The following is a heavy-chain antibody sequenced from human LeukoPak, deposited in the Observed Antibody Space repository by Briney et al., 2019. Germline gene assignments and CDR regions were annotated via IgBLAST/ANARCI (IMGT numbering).Heavy chain of an antibody. CDR3: ARGGIVVVVAATPNWFDP. CDR1: GGSFSGYY. V-gene: IGHV4-34*01. Sequence: PSETLSLTCAVYGGSFSGYYWSWIRQPPGKGLEWIGEINHSGSTNYNPSLKSRVTISVDTSKNQFSLTLSSVTAADTAVYYCARGGIVVVVAATPNWFDPWGQGTLVTVSS. CDR2: INHSGST. D-gene: IGHD2-15*01. J-gene: IGHJ5*02.